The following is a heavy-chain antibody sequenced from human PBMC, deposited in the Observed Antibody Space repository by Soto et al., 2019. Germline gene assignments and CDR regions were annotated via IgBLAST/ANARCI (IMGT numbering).Heavy chain of an antibody. CDR2: ISAYNGNT. D-gene: IGHD3-16*01. CDR3: AIVRGGDGMDV. CDR1: GYTFTSYG. Sequence: QVQLVQSGAEVKKPGASVKVSCKASGYTFTSYGISWVRQAPGQGLEWMGWISAYNGNTNYAQKLQGRVTMTTDTTTSKANMELRSLRSDDTAVDYCAIVRGGDGMDVWGQGTTVTVSS. V-gene: IGHV1-18*01. J-gene: IGHJ6*02.